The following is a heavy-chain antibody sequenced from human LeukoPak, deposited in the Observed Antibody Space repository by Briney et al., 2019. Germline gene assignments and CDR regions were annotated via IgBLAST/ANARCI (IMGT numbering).Heavy chain of an antibody. CDR3: ASDPDCSIMNCNDIPDAFDL. V-gene: IGHV3-21*01. CDR1: GFSVSTYS. CDR2: ISPTSTYI. J-gene: IGHJ3*01. D-gene: IGHD2-2*01. Sequence: PGGSLRLSCEASGFSVSTYSLNWVRPAPGKGLEWVSSISPTSTYIYYSDSLKGRGTISRDNAQNSLYLHVNSLRAEDTAFYYCASDPDCSIMNCNDIPDAFDLWGQGTMVTVSS.